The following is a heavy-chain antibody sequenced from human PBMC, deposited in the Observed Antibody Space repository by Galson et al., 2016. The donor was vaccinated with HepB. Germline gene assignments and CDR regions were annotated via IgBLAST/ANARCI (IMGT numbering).Heavy chain of an antibody. D-gene: IGHD6-19*01. V-gene: IGHV3-11*04. CDR1: GFTFSDYY. CDR2: IDSSRTIT. Sequence: SLRLSCAASGFTFSDYYMSWVRQPPGKGLEYIAYIDSSRTITYYADSVKGRFTISRDNPNTLYLQMSSLRAEDTAVYYCVRDHSSGWYEGYFDHWGQGTLSASLQ. CDR3: VRDHSSGWYEGYFDH. J-gene: IGHJ4*02.